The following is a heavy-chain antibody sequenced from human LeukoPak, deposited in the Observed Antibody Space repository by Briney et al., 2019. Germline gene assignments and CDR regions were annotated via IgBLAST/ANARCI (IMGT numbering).Heavy chain of an antibody. CDR3: ASHPNQGAAGDWFDY. D-gene: IGHD6-25*01. V-gene: IGHV4-4*02. CDR1: GGSISSSNW. CDR2: IYHNGST. Sequence: SETLSLTCAVPGGSISSSNWWSWVRQPPGQGLERIGEIYHNGSTYYNPSLKSRVTISVDTYKNQFSLKLSSVTAADTAVYYCASHPNQGAAGDWFDYWGQGTLVTVSS. J-gene: IGHJ4*02.